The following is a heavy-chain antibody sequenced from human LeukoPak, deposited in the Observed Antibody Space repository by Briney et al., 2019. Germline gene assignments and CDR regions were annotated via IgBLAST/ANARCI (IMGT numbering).Heavy chain of an antibody. Sequence: PSETLSLTCAVYGGSFSGYYWSWIRQPPGKGLEWIGEINHSGSTNYNPSLKSRVTISVDTSKNQFSLKLSSVTAADTAVYYCARRGYSYGYRYFQHWGQGTLVTVSS. CDR2: INHSGST. J-gene: IGHJ1*01. CDR3: ARRGYSYGYRYFQH. D-gene: IGHD5-18*01. CDR1: GGSFSGYY. V-gene: IGHV4-34*01.